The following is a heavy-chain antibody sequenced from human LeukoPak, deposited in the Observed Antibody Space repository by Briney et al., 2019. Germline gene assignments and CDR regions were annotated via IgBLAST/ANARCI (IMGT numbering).Heavy chain of an antibody. CDR2: INPSAGST. Sequence: ASVTVSFRASGYTFTSHYMHWVRQAAGQGLEWMGIINPSAGSTSYPQKCQGRVTMTRDTSTSTVYMELSSLRSEDAAVYYCAAPGASGFVGNFWSGPLDFWGQGTLVTVSS. CDR1: GYTFTSHY. V-gene: IGHV1-46*01. J-gene: IGHJ4*02. CDR3: AAPGASGFVGNFWSGPLDF. D-gene: IGHD3-3*01.